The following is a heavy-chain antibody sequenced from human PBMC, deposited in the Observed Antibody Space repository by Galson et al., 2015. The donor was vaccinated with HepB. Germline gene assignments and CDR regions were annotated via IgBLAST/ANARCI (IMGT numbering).Heavy chain of an antibody. CDR3: AKAAGLGPTRPDF. Sequence: SLRLSCATSGFTFTDFAMNWVRQAPGKRLEWVSAISGSAGHTYYADSVGGRFTIFRDNYNMVFLQMHSLRAYDTAVYYCAKAAGLGPTRPDFWGQGTPVTVSS. V-gene: IGHV3-23*01. CDR1: GFTFTDFA. J-gene: IGHJ4*02. D-gene: IGHD1-26*01. CDR2: ISGSAGHT.